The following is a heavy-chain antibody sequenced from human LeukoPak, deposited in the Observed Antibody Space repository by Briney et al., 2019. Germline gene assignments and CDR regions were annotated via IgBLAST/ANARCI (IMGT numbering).Heavy chain of an antibody. CDR1: GFTLSWYD. Sequence: GGSLRLSCAASGFTLSWYDINWVRHPPGKGREWVAVFGTAGDRYYLASVKGRFTISREDARNVFYLQLNSLRAGDTAVYYCARGAYGGDNWHFDLWGRGTLVTVSS. D-gene: IGHD2-21*01. V-gene: IGHV3-13*01. CDR2: FGTAGDR. J-gene: IGHJ2*01. CDR3: ARGAYGGDNWHFDL.